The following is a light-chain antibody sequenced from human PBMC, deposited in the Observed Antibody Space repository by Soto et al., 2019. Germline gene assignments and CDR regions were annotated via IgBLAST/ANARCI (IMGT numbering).Light chain of an antibody. Sequence: EIVMTQSPATLSVSAGERATLYCRASQSVSSRLAWYQQKPGQAPRLLIYDASTRATVIPARFSGSGSGTEFTLTISSLQSEDFATYYCQHYNSYSEAFGQGTKVDIK. CDR3: QHYNSYSEA. CDR1: QSVSSR. J-gene: IGKJ1*01. CDR2: DAS. V-gene: IGKV3-15*01.